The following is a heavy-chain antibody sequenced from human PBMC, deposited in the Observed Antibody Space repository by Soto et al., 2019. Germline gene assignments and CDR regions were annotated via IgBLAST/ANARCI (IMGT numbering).Heavy chain of an antibody. CDR1: GGSISSYY. Sequence: SETLSLTCTVSGGSISSYYWSWFRQPTGKGLEWIGYIYNSGRTNYNPSLKSRVTISVDTSKNQLSLKVSSVTAADTAVYYCARDALGAFDLWGQGKMVTVSS. V-gene: IGHV4-59*01. J-gene: IGHJ3*01. CDR2: IYNSGRT. CDR3: ARDALGAFDL.